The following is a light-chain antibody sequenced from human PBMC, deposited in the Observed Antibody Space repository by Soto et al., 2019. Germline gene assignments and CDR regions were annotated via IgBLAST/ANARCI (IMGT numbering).Light chain of an antibody. CDR3: QQYGDI. CDR1: QTLRSTD. CDR2: YAS. V-gene: IGKV3-20*01. Sequence: ETVLTQSPGTLSLSPGEGATLSCRASQTLRSTDLAWYQQKPGQAPRLLIYYASSRATGVPDRFSGSGSGTDFTFTISRREPEDSAVYYCQQYGDIFGGGTKV. J-gene: IGKJ4*01.